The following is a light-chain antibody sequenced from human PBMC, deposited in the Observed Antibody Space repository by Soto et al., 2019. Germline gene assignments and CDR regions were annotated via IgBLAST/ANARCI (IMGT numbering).Light chain of an antibody. CDR3: LLYYGGAQV. CDR1: TGAVTSGYY. Sequence: QAVVTQEPSLTVSPGGTVTLTCASRTGAVTSGYYPNWFQQKPGQAPRPLIYSTANKHSWTPARFSGSLLGGKAALTLSGVQPEDEAEYYCLLYYGGAQVFGGGTKLTVL. CDR2: STA. J-gene: IGLJ3*02. V-gene: IGLV7-43*01.